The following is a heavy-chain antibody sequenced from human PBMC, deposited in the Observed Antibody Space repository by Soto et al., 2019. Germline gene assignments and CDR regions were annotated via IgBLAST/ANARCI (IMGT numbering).Heavy chain of an antibody. J-gene: IGHJ4*02. CDR2: MNQDGNEN. Sequence: EVQLVESGGGLVQPGGSLRLSCAASGFTISTYWMGWVRQTPGKGLEWVANMNQDGNENYYVDSVRGRFTISRDNTKNSLYLQMNSLRVEDTAVYYCARGVYSLDYWGQGTLVTVSS. CDR1: GFTISTYW. V-gene: IGHV3-7*01. CDR3: ARGVYSLDY. D-gene: IGHD6-13*01.